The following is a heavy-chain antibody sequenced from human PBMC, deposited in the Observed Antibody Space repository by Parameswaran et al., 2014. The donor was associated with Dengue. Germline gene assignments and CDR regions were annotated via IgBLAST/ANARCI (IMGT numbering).Heavy chain of an antibody. CDR2: IYYSGST. J-gene: IGHJ6*02. CDR3: ARAATSQHYDFWSGYYTSYYYYGMDV. Sequence: RWIRQPPGKGLEWIGYIYYSGSTNYNPSLKSRVTISVDTSKNQFSLKLSSVTAADTAVYYCARAATSQHYDFWSGYYTSYYYYGMDVWGQGTTVTVSS. D-gene: IGHD3-3*01. V-gene: IGHV4-59*01.